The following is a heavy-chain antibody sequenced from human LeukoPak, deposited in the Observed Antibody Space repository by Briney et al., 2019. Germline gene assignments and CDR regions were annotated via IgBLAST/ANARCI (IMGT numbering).Heavy chain of an antibody. Sequence: SETLSLTCTVSGGSISSGDYYWSWIRQPPGKGLEWIGYMYYSGSTYYNPSLKSRVTISVDTSKNQSSLKLSSVTAADTAVYYCARPYYYGSRIDPWGQGTLVTVSS. D-gene: IGHD3-22*01. CDR1: GGSISSGDYY. V-gene: IGHV4-30-4*01. CDR3: ARPYYYGSRIDP. CDR2: MYYSGST. J-gene: IGHJ5*02.